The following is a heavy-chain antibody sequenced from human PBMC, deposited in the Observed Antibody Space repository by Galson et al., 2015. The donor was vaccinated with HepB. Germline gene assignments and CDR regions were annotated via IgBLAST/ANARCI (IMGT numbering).Heavy chain of an antibody. CDR2: IKQDGSEK. V-gene: IGHV3-7*03. Sequence: SLRLSCAASGFTFSSYWMSWVRQAPGKGLEWVANIKQDGSEKYYVDSVKGRFTISRDNAKNSLYLQMNSLRAEDTAVYYCARLTDRTGYNFGAFDYWGQGTLVTVSS. J-gene: IGHJ4*02. D-gene: IGHD5-24*01. CDR3: ARLTDRTGYNFGAFDY. CDR1: GFTFSSYW.